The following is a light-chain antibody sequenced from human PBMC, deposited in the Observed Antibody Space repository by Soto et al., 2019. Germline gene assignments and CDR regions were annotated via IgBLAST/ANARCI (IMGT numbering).Light chain of an antibody. Sequence: DIQMTQSPSSLSTSVGDRVTITCRASQSISNYLNGYQQKPGKAPKLLIYAASSLQGGVPSRFSGSGSGTDFTLTISSLQPEDFATYYCQQSYSTPPTFGGGTKVEIK. J-gene: IGKJ4*01. V-gene: IGKV1-39*01. CDR1: QSISNY. CDR2: AAS. CDR3: QQSYSTPPT.